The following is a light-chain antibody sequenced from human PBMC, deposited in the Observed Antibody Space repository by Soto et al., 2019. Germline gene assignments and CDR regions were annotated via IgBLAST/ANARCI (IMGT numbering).Light chain of an antibody. J-gene: IGKJ5*01. Sequence: EIVMTQSPATLSVSPGERATLSCRASQSVSSNLAWYQQKPGQAPRLLIYGASTRATGIPARFSGSGSGTEFTLIISSLQSADFATYYCQQLNSYPLFGQGTRLEIK. CDR1: QSVSSN. CDR3: QQLNSYPL. V-gene: IGKV3-15*01. CDR2: GAS.